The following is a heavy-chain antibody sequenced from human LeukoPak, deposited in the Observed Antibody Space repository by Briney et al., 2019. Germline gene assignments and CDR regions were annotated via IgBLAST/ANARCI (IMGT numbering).Heavy chain of an antibody. Sequence: ASVTVSCKASGYTFINYYMHWVRQAPGQGLEWMGIINPSGGTTSYAQNFQGRVTMTRDTSTSTVYMELSSLRAEDTAVYYCARDGTDYGDYPDAFDIWGQGTMVTVSS. CDR1: GYTFINYY. D-gene: IGHD4-17*01. CDR2: INPSGGTT. J-gene: IGHJ3*02. V-gene: IGHV1-46*01. CDR3: ARDGTDYGDYPDAFDI.